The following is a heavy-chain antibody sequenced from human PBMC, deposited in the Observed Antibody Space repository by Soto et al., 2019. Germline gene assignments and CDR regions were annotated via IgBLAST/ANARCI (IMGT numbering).Heavy chain of an antibody. Sequence: QVQLVQSGAEVKKPGSSVKVSCKASGGTFSSYAISWVRQAPGQGLEWMGGIIPIFGTANYAQKFQGRVTITADESTRTAYMELGSLRSEDTAVYYCARDRDIVLVPAPAYYGMDVWGQGTTVTVSS. CDR1: GGTFSSYA. J-gene: IGHJ6*02. CDR2: IIPIFGTA. CDR3: ARDRDIVLVPAPAYYGMDV. V-gene: IGHV1-69*12. D-gene: IGHD2-2*01.